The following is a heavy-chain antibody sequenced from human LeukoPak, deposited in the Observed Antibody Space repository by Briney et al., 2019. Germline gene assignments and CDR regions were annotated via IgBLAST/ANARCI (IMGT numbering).Heavy chain of an antibody. CDR2: VGTADDT. J-gene: IGHJ6*02. V-gene: IGHV3-13*01. D-gene: IGHD3-9*01. Sequence: GGSLRLSCAASGFTFSTYDMHWVRQATGKGLEWVSAVGTADDTYYPGSVKGRFTIFRENAENSLYLQMNSLTAGDTAVYYCARSRLRYFDWFSHNMDVWGQGTTVTVSS. CDR3: ARSRLRYFDWFSHNMDV. CDR1: GFTFSTYD.